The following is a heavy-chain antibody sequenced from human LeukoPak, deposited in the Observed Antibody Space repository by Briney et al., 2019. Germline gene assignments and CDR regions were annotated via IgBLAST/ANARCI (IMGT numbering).Heavy chain of an antibody. J-gene: IGHJ4*02. Sequence: GRSLRLSCAASGFTFDDYAMLWVRQAPGKGLEWVSGNSWNSGSIGYADSVKGRFTISRDNAKNSLYLQMNSLRAEDRALYYCAKDIPDTNCGPRSDYWGQGTLVTVSS. CDR2: NSWNSGSI. D-gene: IGHD5-18*01. CDR3: AKDIPDTNCGPRSDY. V-gene: IGHV3-9*01. CDR1: GFTFDDYA.